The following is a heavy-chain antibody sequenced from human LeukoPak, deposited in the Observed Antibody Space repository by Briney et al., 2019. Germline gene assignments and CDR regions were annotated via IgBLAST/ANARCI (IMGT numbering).Heavy chain of an antibody. CDR2: IYYSGST. V-gene: IGHV4-59*01. D-gene: IGHD2-2*01. J-gene: IGHJ4*02. Sequence: SETLSLTCTVSGGSISSYYWSWIRQPPGKGLEWIGYIYYSGSTNYNPSLKSRVTISVDTSKNQFSLKLSSVTAADTAVYYCARAEGYCSSTSCYPYYFDYWGQGTLVTVSS. CDR1: GGSISSYY. CDR3: ARAEGYCSSTSCYPYYFDY.